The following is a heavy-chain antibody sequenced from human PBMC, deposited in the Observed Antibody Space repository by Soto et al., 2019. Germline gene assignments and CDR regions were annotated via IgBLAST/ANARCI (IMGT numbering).Heavy chain of an antibody. D-gene: IGHD1-26*01. CDR1: GGSFSGYY. CDR2: INHSGST. J-gene: IGHJ6*02. Sequence: PSETLSLTCAVYGGSFSGYYWSWIRQPPGKGLEWIGEINHSGSTNYNPSLKSRVTISVDTSKNQFSLKLSSVTAADTAVYYCARGRRSGGPYYYYYGMDVWGQGTTVTVSS. CDR3: ARGRRSGGPYYYYYGMDV. V-gene: IGHV4-34*01.